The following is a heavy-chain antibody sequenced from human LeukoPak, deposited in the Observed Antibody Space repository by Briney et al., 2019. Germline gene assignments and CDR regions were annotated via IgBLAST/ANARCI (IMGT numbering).Heavy chain of an antibody. CDR3: LKKVPASIWATDYFDY. D-gene: IGHD2-2*01. CDR2: ISSSSSTI. V-gene: IGHV3-11*04. Sequence: GGSLRLSCAASGFTFSDYYMSWIRQAPGKGLEWVSYISSSSSTIYYADSVKGRFTISRDNSQNTLYLQMNNLRFEDTAVYRCLKKVPASIWATDYFDYWGQGTLVIVSS. J-gene: IGHJ4*02. CDR1: GFTFSDYY.